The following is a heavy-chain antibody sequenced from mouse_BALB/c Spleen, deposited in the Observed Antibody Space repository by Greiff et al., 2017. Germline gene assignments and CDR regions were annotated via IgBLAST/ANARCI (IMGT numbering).Heavy chain of an antibody. Sequence: VQLQQSGAELVRPGTSVKVSCKASGYAFTNYLIEWVKQRPGQGLEWIGVINPGSGGTNYNEKFKGKATLTADKSSSTAYMQLSSLTSDDSAVYFCARDGNYRAWFAYWGQGTLVTVSA. D-gene: IGHD2-1*01. CDR1: GYAFTNYL. CDR3: ARDGNYRAWFAY. J-gene: IGHJ3*01. CDR2: INPGSGGT. V-gene: IGHV1-54*01.